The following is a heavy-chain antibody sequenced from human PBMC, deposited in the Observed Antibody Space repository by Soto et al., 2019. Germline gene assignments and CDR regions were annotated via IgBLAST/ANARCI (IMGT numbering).Heavy chain of an antibody. CDR3: ERARDAASSLYTPHGMDV. CDR2: MDPVTGVK. J-gene: IGHJ6*02. V-gene: IGHV1-2*02. Sequence: ASVKVSCKASGYNLGAYYTYWLRQAPGRGLGWVGLMDPVTGVKDYTERLRDSVTIPRNRTINTTYMELRSLRYDDTGIHFRERARDAASSLYTPHGMDVWGQGTTVTVSS. CDR1: GYNLGAYY. D-gene: IGHD2-15*01.